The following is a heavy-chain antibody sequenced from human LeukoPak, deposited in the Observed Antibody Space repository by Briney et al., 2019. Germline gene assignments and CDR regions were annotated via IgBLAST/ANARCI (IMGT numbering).Heavy chain of an antibody. CDR3: AKDMAREGSGYDCDFDY. D-gene: IGHD5-12*01. V-gene: IGHV3-23*01. CDR2: ISGSGGST. CDR1: GFTFSSFA. Sequence: RGSLRLSCAASGFTFSSFAMSWVRQAPGKGLEWVSLISGSGGSTYYADSVKGRFTISRDNSKNTLYLQMDSLRADDTAVFYCAKDMAREGSGYDCDFDYWGQGTLVTVSS. J-gene: IGHJ4*02.